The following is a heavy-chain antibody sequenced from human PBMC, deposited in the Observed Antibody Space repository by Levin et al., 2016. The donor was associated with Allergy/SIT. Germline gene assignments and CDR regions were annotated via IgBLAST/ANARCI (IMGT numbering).Heavy chain of an antibody. Sequence: GESLKISCSASGFIFSNYAMSWVRQAPGKGLEWVSVISASGGSTFYADSMRGRFTISRDNSKNTLYLQMNSLRAEDTAVYYCAKDLRAATGHYYYYGMDVWGQGTTVTVSS. CDR1: GFIFSNYA. D-gene: IGHD6-13*01. CDR3: AKDLRAATGHYYYYGMDV. V-gene: IGHV3-23*01. J-gene: IGHJ6*02. CDR2: ISASGGST.